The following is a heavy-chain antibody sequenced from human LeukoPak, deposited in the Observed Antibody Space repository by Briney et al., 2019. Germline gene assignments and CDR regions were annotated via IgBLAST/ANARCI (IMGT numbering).Heavy chain of an antibody. CDR3: AQDLITMVRGVIGN. V-gene: IGHV3-23*01. D-gene: IGHD3-10*01. J-gene: IGHJ4*02. CDR2: ISGSGGST. CDR1: RFTFSNYA. Sequence: PGGSLRLSCAASRFTFSNYAMSWVRQAPGKGLEWVSTISGSGGSTYYADSVKGRFTISRDNSKNTLYLQMNSLRAEDTAVYYCAQDLITMVRGVIGNWGQGTLVTVSS.